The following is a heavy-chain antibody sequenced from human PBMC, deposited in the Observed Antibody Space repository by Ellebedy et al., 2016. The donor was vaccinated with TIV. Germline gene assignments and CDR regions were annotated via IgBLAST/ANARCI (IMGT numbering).Heavy chain of an antibody. CDR3: ARKVPAPTTVPPNWYFDL. Sequence: PGGSLRLSCAASGFTFSSYSMNWVRQAPGKGLEWVSSISTSSSYIYYADSVKGRFYISRDNAKNSLYLQMNSLRAEDTAVYYCARKVPAPTTVPPNWYFDLWGRGTLVTVSS. J-gene: IGHJ2*01. D-gene: IGHD4-17*01. V-gene: IGHV3-21*01. CDR2: ISTSSSYI. CDR1: GFTFSSYS.